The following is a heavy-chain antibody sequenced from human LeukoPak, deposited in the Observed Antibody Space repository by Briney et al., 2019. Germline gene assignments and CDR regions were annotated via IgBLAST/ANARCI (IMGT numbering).Heavy chain of an antibody. V-gene: IGHV4-34*01. D-gene: IGHD4-23*01. CDR2: VNYSGST. CDR3: ARGRAVTRDFDY. CDR1: GGSFSGYY. J-gene: IGHJ4*02. Sequence: SETLSLTCVVYGGSFSGYYWSWIRQPPGKGLEWIGDVNYSGSTNYNPSLERRVTISADTSKSQFSLKLSSVTAADTSVYYCARGRAVTRDFDYWGQGTLVRVSS.